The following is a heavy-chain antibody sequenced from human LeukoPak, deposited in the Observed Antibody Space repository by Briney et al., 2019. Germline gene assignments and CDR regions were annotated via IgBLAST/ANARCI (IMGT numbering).Heavy chain of an antibody. V-gene: IGHV3-33*08. CDR3: ARDSRAGYYDSSGYEDFDY. CDR2: IWYDGSNK. D-gene: IGHD3-22*01. Sequence: GGSLRLSCAASGFTFSSYGMHWVRQAPGKGLEWVAVIWYDGSNKYYADSVKGRFTISRDNSKNTQYLQMNSLRAEDTAVYYCARDSRAGYYDSSGYEDFDYWGQGTLVTVSS. CDR1: GFTFSSYG. J-gene: IGHJ4*02.